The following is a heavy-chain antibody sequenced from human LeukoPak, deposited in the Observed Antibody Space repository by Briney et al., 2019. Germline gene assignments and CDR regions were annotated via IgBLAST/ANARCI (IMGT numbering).Heavy chain of an antibody. V-gene: IGHV3-73*01. Sequence: GGSLRLSCAASGFTFSGSAMHWVRQASGKGLEWVGRIRTKANNYATEYAASVKGRFTVSRDDSKNTAYLQMNSLKTEDTAVYYCCRLGMAVDASDYWGQGTLVTVSS. CDR2: IRTKANNYAT. CDR3: CRLGMAVDASDY. J-gene: IGHJ4*02. D-gene: IGHD6-19*01. CDR1: GFTFSGSA.